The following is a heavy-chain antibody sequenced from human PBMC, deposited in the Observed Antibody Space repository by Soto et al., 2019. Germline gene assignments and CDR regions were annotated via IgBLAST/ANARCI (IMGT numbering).Heavy chain of an antibody. Sequence: SETLSLTCAVYGGSFSGYYWSWIRQPPGKGLEWIGEINHSGSTNYNPSLKSRVTISVDTSKNQFSLKLSSVTAADTAVYYCARGARRGYRYGTSDYWGQGTLVTVSS. CDR1: GGSFSGYY. J-gene: IGHJ4*02. CDR3: ARGARRGYRYGTSDY. CDR2: INHSGST. V-gene: IGHV4-34*01. D-gene: IGHD5-18*01.